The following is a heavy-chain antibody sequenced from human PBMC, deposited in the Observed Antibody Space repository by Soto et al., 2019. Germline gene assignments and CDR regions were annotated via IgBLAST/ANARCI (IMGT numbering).Heavy chain of an antibody. D-gene: IGHD6-13*01. Sequence: GGSLRLSCAASGFTFSSYAMSWVRQAPGKGLEWVSAISGSDGSTYDADSVKGRFTISRDNSKKTLYLQMNSLRAEDTAVYYCEPGRQLVLDYWGQGTVVTVSS. V-gene: IGHV3-23*01. CDR3: EPGRQLVLDY. CDR1: GFTFSSYA. CDR2: ISGSDGST. J-gene: IGHJ4*02.